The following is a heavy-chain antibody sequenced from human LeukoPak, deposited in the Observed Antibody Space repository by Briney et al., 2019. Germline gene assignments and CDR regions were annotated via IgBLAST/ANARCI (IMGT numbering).Heavy chain of an antibody. CDR1: GFTFSRYW. J-gene: IGHJ4*02. CDR2: IKEDGSEK. V-gene: IGHV3-7*03. D-gene: IGHD6-13*01. CDR3: AKDRRQLGIAAAGTCFDY. Sequence: PGGSLRLSCGASGFTFSRYWMTWVRQAPGKGLEWVANIKEDGSEKYYVDSVKGRFTISRDNAKNSLYLQMNSLRAEDTAVYYCAKDRRQLGIAAAGTCFDYWGQGTLVTVSS.